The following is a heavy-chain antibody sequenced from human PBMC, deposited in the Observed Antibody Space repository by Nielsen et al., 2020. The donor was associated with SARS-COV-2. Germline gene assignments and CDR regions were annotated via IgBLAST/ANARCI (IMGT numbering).Heavy chain of an antibody. CDR2: INQDGSVL. J-gene: IGHJ4*02. V-gene: IGHV3-7*05. CDR3: ARDAAYSRFDY. CDR1: GFSFSSYA. Sequence: GESLKISCAASGFSFSSYAMTWVRQAPGKGLEWVANINQDGSVLNYVDSVKGRFTISRDNARKSLYLQMHSLRAEDTAVYYCARDAAYSRFDYWGQGTLVTVSS. D-gene: IGHD4-11*01.